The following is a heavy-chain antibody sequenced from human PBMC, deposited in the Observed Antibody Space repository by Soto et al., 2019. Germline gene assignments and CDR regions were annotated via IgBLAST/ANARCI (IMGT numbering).Heavy chain of an antibody. D-gene: IGHD2-2*01. J-gene: IGHJ4*02. CDR1: GGSFSGYY. CDR3: AVRYCSSTSCSTLDS. CDR2: INHSGST. V-gene: IGHV4-34*01. Sequence: SETLSLTCVVAGGSFSGYYWNWIRQPPGKGLEWIGEINHSGSTNYNPSLKSRVTISVDTSKNQLSLRLSSVTAADTAMYYCAVRYCSSTSCSTLDSWGQGTLVTVSS.